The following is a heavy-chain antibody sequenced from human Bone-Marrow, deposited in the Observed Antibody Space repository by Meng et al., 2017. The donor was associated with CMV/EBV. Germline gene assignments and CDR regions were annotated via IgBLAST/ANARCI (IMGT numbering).Heavy chain of an antibody. CDR1: GFTFSSYG. CDR2: IRYDGSNK. CDR3: ARTYLLRFLEWSLFLGY. D-gene: IGHD3-3*01. Sequence: LSLTCAASGFTFSSYGMHWVRQAPGKGLEWVAFIRYDGSNKYYADSVKGRFTISRDNSKNTLYLQMNSLRSEDTAVYYCARTYLLRFLEWSLFLGYWGQGTLVTVSS. V-gene: IGHV3-30*02. J-gene: IGHJ4*02.